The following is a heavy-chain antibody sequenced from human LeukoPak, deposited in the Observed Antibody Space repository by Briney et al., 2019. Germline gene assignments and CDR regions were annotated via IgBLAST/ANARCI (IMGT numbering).Heavy chain of an antibody. D-gene: IGHD2-2*01. Sequence: GGSLRLSCAASGFTFSSYWMSWVRQAPGKGLEWVANIKQDGGEKYYVDSVKGRFTISRDNAKNSLYLQMNSLRAEDTAVYYCARENHCSSTSCYYYYYMDVWGKGTTVTVSS. CDR3: ARENHCSSTSCYYYYYMDV. CDR2: IKQDGGEK. J-gene: IGHJ6*03. V-gene: IGHV3-7*01. CDR1: GFTFSSYW.